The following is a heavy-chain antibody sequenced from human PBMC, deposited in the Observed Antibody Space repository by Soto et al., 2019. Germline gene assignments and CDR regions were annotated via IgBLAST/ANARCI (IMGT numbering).Heavy chain of an antibody. D-gene: IGHD7-27*01. V-gene: IGHV1-69*01. Sequence: QVQLVQSGAEVKKPGSSVKVSCKASGGTFSSYAISWVRQAPGQGLERMGGIIPIFGTANYSQKFQGRVTITADESTSTAYMELSSLRSEDTAVYYCARERTHGDGDAFDIWGQGTMVTVSS. CDR1: GGTFSSYA. CDR2: IIPIFGTA. CDR3: ARERTHGDGDAFDI. J-gene: IGHJ3*02.